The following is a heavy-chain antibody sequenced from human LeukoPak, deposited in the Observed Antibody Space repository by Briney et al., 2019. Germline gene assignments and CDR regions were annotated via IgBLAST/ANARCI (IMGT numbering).Heavy chain of an antibody. CDR2: IIPVFGTA. CDR3: ASLDCSGGSCYSLYYYMDV. CDR1: GGTFSSYA. J-gene: IGHJ6*03. D-gene: IGHD2-15*01. Sequence: SVKVSCKASGGTFSSYAISWVRQAPGQGLECMGGIIPVFGTANYAQKFQGRVTITADESTSTAYMELSSLRSEDTAVYYCASLDCSGGSCYSLYYYMDVWGKGTTVTVSS. V-gene: IGHV1-69*13.